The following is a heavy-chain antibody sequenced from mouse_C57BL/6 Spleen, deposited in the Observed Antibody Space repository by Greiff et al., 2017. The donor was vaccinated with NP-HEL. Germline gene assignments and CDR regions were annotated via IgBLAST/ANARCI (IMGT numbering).Heavy chain of an antibody. D-gene: IGHD2-1*01. CDR2: INPYNGGT. Sequence: EVQLQQSGPVLVKPGASVKMSCKASGYTFTDYYMNWVKQSHGKSLEWIGVINPYNGGTSYNQKFKGKATLTVDKSSSTAYMELNSLTSEDSAVYYCAPRGNGALDYWGQGTTLTVSS. CDR3: APRGNGALDY. CDR1: GYTFTDYY. J-gene: IGHJ2*01. V-gene: IGHV1-19*01.